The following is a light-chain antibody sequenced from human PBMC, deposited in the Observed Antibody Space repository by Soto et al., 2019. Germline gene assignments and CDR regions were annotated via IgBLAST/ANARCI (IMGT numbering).Light chain of an antibody. Sequence: EIVLTQSPGTLSLSPGERATLSCRASQSVSSNYLAWYQQKPGQAPRLLIYGASTMATGIPDRFSGSGSGSDFSLTISRLEPEDFALYYCRQYGSSPQTFGQGTKVEIK. J-gene: IGKJ1*01. CDR3: RQYGSSPQT. CDR2: GAS. V-gene: IGKV3-20*01. CDR1: QSVSSNY.